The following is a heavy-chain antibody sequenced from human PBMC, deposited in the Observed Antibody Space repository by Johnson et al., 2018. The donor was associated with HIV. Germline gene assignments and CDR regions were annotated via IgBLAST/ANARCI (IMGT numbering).Heavy chain of an antibody. J-gene: IGHJ3*02. CDR3: ARGGPFHAFDI. CDR1: GFTFNDYT. Sequence: MLLVESGGGLVQPGTSLRLSCAAPGFTFNDYTMHWVCQAPEKGLEWVAYIKCDGSEKYYVDSLKGRFSISRDNAKNSLYLQMNSLRAEDTAMYFCARGGPFHAFDIWGHGTTVTVSS. D-gene: IGHD2-21*01. CDR2: IKCDGSEK. V-gene: IGHV3-7*01.